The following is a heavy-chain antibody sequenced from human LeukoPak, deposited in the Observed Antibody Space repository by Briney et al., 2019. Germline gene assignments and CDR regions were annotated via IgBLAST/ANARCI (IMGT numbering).Heavy chain of an antibody. CDR3: ARVLYDSSGYYSGYYYYMDV. CDR1: GGSISSYY. D-gene: IGHD3-22*01. CDR2: IYYSGST. V-gene: IGHV4-59*01. Sequence: SETLSLTCTVSGGSISSYYWSWIRQPPGKGLEWIGYIYYSGSTNYNPSLKSRVTISVDTSKNQFSLKLSSVTAADTAVYYCARVLYDSSGYYSGYYYYMDVWGKGTTVTVSS. J-gene: IGHJ6*03.